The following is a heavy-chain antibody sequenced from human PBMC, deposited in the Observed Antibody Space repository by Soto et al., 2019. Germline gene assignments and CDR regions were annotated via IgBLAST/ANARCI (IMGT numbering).Heavy chain of an antibody. Sequence: QVQLQESGPGLVKPSETLSLTCTVSGGSVSSGSYYWTWIRQPPGKGLEWIGYIYYSGSTNYNPSLESRVTISVGTSKDQSALKLSSVTAADTAVYYCARDLSLEIWGQGTMVTVSS. CDR3: ARDLSLEI. D-gene: IGHD3-16*02. CDR1: GGSVSSGSYY. CDR2: IYYSGST. V-gene: IGHV4-61*01. J-gene: IGHJ3*02.